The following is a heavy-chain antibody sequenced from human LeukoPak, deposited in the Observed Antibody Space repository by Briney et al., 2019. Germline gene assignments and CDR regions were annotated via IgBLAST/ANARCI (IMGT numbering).Heavy chain of an antibody. CDR3: ARDTSATTIFWERVGYYYYGMDV. Sequence: GGSLRPSCAASGFTFSSYAMSWVRQAPGKGLEWVSAISGSGGSTYYADSVKGRFTISRDNAKNSLYLQMNSLRAEDTAVYYCARDTSATTIFWERVGYYYYGMDVWGQGTTVTVSS. CDR1: GFTFSSYA. J-gene: IGHJ6*02. CDR2: ISGSGGST. D-gene: IGHD3-9*01. V-gene: IGHV3-23*01.